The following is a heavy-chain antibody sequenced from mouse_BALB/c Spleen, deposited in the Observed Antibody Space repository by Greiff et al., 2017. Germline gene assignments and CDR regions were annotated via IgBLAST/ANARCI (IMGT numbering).Heavy chain of an antibody. V-gene: IGHV1-14*01. CDR2: INPYNDGT. Sequence: EVHLVESGPELVKPGASVKMSCKASGYTFTSYVMHWVKQKPGQGLEWIGYINPYNDGTKYNEKFKGKATLTSDKSSSTAYMELSSLTSEDSAVYYCARHWGLRPSAWFAYWGQGTLVTVSA. J-gene: IGHJ3*01. D-gene: IGHD2-4*01. CDR1: GYTFTSYV. CDR3: ARHWGLRPSAWFAY.